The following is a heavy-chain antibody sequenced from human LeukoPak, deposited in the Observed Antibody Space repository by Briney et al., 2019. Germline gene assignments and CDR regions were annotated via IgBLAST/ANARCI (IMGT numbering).Heavy chain of an antibody. CDR2: IYYSGST. J-gene: IGHJ1*01. CDR3: ASKVYCSSTSCYGEH. CDR1: GGSISSYY. V-gene: IGHV4-59*01. Sequence: SETLSLTCTFSGGSISSYYWSWIRQPPGKGLEWIGYIYYSGSTNYNPSLKSRVTISVDTSKNQFSLKLSSVTAADTAVYYCASKVYCSSTSCYGEHWGQGTLVTVSS. D-gene: IGHD2-2*01.